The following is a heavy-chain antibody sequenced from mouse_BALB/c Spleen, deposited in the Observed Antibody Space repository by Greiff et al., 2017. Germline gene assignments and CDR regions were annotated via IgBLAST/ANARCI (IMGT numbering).Heavy chain of an antibody. V-gene: IGHV1S81*02. Sequence: QVQLKESGAELVKPGASVKLSCKASGYTFTSYYMYWVKQRPGQGLEWIGEINPSNGGTNFNEKFKSKATLTVDKSSSTAYMQLSSLTSEDSAVYYCTRGDYGNPWFAYWGQGTLVTVSA. CDR3: TRGDYGNPWFAY. CDR2: INPSNGGT. D-gene: IGHD2-1*01. J-gene: IGHJ3*01. CDR1: GYTFTSYY.